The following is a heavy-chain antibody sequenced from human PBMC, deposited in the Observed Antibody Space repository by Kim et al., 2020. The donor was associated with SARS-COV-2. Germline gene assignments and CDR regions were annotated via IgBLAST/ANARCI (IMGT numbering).Heavy chain of an antibody. Sequence: SETLSLTCTVSGGSISSGGYYWSWIRQHPGKGLEWIGYIYYSGSTYYNPSLKSRVTISVDTSKNQFSLKLSSVTAADTAVYYCARVLRAAAGYWFDPWGQGTLVTVSS. V-gene: IGHV4-31*03. CDR1: GGSISSGGYY. CDR2: IYYSGST. CDR3: ARVLRAAAGYWFDP. D-gene: IGHD6-13*01. J-gene: IGHJ5*02.